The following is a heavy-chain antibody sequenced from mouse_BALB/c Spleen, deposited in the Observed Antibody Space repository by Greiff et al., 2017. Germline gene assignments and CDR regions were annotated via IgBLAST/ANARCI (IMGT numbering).Heavy chain of an antibody. Sequence: EVNVVESGGGLVKPGGSLKLSCAASGFTFSSYAMSWVRQTPEKRLEWVASISSGGSTYYPDSVKGRFTISRDNARNILYLQMSSLRSEDTAMYYCARGEFAYGGKGTLVTVSA. J-gene: IGHJ3*01. V-gene: IGHV5-6-5*01. CDR1: GFTFSSYA. CDR2: ISSGGST. CDR3: ARGEFAY.